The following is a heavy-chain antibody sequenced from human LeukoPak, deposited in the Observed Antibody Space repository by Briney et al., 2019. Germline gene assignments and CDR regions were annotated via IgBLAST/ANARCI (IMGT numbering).Heavy chain of an antibody. J-gene: IGHJ5*02. CDR1: GGSFSGYY. V-gene: IGHV4-34*01. CDR2: INHSGST. Sequence: SETLSLTCAVYGGSFSGYYWSWLRQPPGKGLEWIGEINHSGSTNYNPSLTSGGTISVETTKNKYSLTQSYVPTAETAVCYSAAPYLRGTVVNNWFDPWGQGTLVTVSS. D-gene: IGHD4-23*01. CDR3: AAPYLRGTVVNNWFDP.